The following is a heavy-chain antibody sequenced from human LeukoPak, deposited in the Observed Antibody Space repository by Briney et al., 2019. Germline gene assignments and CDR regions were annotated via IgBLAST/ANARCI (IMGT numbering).Heavy chain of an antibody. CDR2: IYTSGST. D-gene: IGHD4-17*01. J-gene: IGHJ4*02. Sequence: SETLSLTCTVSGGSISSGSYYWSWIRQPAGKGLEWIGRIYTSGSTNYNPSLKSRFTISVDTSKNQFSLKLSSVTAADTAVYYCARYRKDYGPDYWGQGTLVTVSS. V-gene: IGHV4-61*02. CDR3: ARYRKDYGPDY. CDR1: GGSISSGSYY.